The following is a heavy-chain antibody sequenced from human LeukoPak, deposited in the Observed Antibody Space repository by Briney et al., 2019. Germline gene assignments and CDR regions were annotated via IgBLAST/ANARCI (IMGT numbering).Heavy chain of an antibody. V-gene: IGHV3-30*03. J-gene: IGHJ4*02. CDR1: GFTFSSYG. D-gene: IGHD6-19*01. CDR3: ARATRGSGWYEGYFDY. Sequence: GGSLRLSCAASGFTFSSYGMHWVRQAPGKGLEWVAIISYDGSNKYYADSVKGRFTISRDNSKNTLYLQMNSLRAEDTAVYYCARATRGSGWYEGYFDYWGQGTLVTVSS. CDR2: ISYDGSNK.